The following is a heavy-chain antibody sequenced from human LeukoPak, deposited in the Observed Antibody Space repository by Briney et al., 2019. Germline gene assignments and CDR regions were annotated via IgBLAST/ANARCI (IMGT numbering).Heavy chain of an antibody. D-gene: IGHD1-1*01. J-gene: IGHJ6*04. V-gene: IGHV1-69*06. CDR2: INPIFGTA. CDR3: AREDWNDWDYYYGMDV. Sequence: SVKVTCKASGGTFSSYAISWVRQAPAQGLEWVGGINPIFGTANYAQKFQGRVTITADKSTSTAYMELSSLRSEDTAVYYCAREDWNDWDYYYGMDVWGKGTTVTVSS. CDR1: GGTFSSYA.